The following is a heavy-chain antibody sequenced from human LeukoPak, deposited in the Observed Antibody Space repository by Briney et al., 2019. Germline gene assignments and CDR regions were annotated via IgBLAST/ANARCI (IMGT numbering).Heavy chain of an antibody. CDR2: INGDGSST. CDR1: GFTFSNYW. Sequence: GESLRRSCAVSGFTFSNYWMHWVRQAPGKGLVWVSRINGDGSSTTYADSLKGRFTISRDNAKNTLYLQMNSLRAEDTAVYYCARTSEGGYFDYWGQGAVVTVSS. CDR3: ARTSEGGYFDY. V-gene: IGHV3-74*01. J-gene: IGHJ4*02.